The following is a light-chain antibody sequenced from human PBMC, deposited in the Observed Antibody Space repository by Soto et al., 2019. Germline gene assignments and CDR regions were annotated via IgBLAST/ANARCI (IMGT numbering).Light chain of an antibody. V-gene: IGKV3-11*01. CDR1: QSVSSY. J-gene: IGKJ4*01. CDR2: DAS. Sequence: EIVLTQSPATLSLSPGERATLSSRASQSVSSYLGWYQQKPGQAPRLLIYDASNRATGIPARFSGSGSGTDFTLTISSLEPEDFAVYYCQQRSNLLLTFGGGTKVEI. CDR3: QQRSNLLLT.